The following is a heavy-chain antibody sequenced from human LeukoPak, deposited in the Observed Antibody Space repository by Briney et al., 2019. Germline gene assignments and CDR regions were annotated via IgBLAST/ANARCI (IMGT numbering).Heavy chain of an antibody. V-gene: IGHV3-23*01. CDR3: AKDTLDSSGDPSDY. D-gene: IGHD3-22*01. CDR2: ISGSGGST. Sequence: GGSLRLSCAASGFTFSSYAMSWVRQAQGKGLEWVSAISGSGGSTYYADSVKGRFTISRDNSKNTLYLQMNSLRAEDTAVYYCAKDTLDSSGDPSDYWGQGTLVTVSS. J-gene: IGHJ4*02. CDR1: GFTFSSYA.